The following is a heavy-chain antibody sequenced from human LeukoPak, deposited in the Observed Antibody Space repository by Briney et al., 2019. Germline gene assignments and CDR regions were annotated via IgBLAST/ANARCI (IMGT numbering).Heavy chain of an antibody. CDR3: AKSFGYSRSWFDN. V-gene: IGHV3-53*01. D-gene: IGHD6-13*01. Sequence: GGSLRLSCAASGFTVSSNYMSWVRQASGKGLEWVSVIYSGGSTYYADSVKGRFTISRDNSKNTLYLQMNSLRVGDTAVYYCAKSFGYSRSWFDNWGQGTLVTVSS. J-gene: IGHJ4*02. CDR2: IYSGGST. CDR1: GFTVSSNY.